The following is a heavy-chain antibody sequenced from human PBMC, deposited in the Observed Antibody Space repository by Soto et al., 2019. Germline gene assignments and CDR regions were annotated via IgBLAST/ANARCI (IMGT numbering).Heavy chain of an antibody. V-gene: IGHV4-34*01. Sequence: QVQLQQWGAGLLKPSETLSPTCAVYGGAFSGYYWXWIRQPPGKXLEWIGQINHSGSTTYNPSLKRRVTIPVDTSKNHCAXKLSSLTAXXXXXXXXXXXXXXXXXXXXXXXXXANWFDPWGQGAMVTVSS. J-gene: IGHJ5*02. CDR1: GGAFSGYY. CDR2: INHSGST. CDR3: XXXXXXXXXXXXXXXXXANWFDP.